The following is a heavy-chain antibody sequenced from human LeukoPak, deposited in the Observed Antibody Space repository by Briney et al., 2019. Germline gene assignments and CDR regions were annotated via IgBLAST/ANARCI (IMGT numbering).Heavy chain of an antibody. Sequence: PGGSLRLSCAASGFTFSSYAMHWVRQAPGKGLEWVAVISYDGSNKYYADSVKGRFTISRDNSKNTLYLQMNSLRAEDTAVYYCARASFSGDYGLYYFDYWGQGTLVTVSS. D-gene: IGHD4-17*01. J-gene: IGHJ4*02. CDR3: ARASFSGDYGLYYFDY. V-gene: IGHV3-30-3*01. CDR1: GFTFSSYA. CDR2: ISYDGSNK.